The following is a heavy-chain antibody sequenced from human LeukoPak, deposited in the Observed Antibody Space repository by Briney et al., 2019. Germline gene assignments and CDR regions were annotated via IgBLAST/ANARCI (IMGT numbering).Heavy chain of an antibody. CDR1: GFTFSSYA. CDR3: AHHRGSLDSDTEYFQH. CDR2: ISGSGGST. D-gene: IGHD3-22*01. Sequence: GGSLRLSCAASGFTFSSYAMSWVRQAPGKGLEWVSAISGSGGSTYYADSVKGRFTISRDNSKNTLYLQMNSLRAEDTAVYYCAHHRGSLDSDTEYFQHWGQGTLVTVSS. V-gene: IGHV3-23*01. J-gene: IGHJ1*01.